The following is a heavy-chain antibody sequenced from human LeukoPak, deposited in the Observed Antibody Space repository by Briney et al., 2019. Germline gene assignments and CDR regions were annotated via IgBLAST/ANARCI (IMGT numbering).Heavy chain of an antibody. D-gene: IGHD2-2*01. V-gene: IGHV1-46*01. CDR3: ARAGGYCSSSTCYLAYYFDY. Sequence: AASVTVPCKTSGYPVTNSYMHWVRQAPGQGLEWMGIINPDSGSTNYAQKFQGRVTMTRDMSTSTIYMELSSLRSEDTAVYYCARAGGYCSSSTCYLAYYFDYWGQGTLVTVSS. J-gene: IGHJ4*02. CDR1: GYPVTNSY. CDR2: INPDSGST.